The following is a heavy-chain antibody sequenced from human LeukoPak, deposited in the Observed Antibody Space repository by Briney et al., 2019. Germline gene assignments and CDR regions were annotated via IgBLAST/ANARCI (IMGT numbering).Heavy chain of an antibody. CDR1: GFTFSSYA. Sequence: GGSLRLSCAASGFTFSSYAMSWVRQAPGKGLEWVSSISSSSSYIYYADSVKGRFTISRDNAKNSLYLQMNSLRAEDTAVYYCARVEAAAAGLGHAFDIWGQGTMVTVSS. CDR3: ARVEAAAAGLGHAFDI. V-gene: IGHV3-21*01. D-gene: IGHD6-13*01. J-gene: IGHJ3*02. CDR2: ISSSSSYI.